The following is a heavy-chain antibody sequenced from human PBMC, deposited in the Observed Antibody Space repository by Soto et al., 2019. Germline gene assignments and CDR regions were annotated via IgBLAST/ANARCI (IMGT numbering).Heavy chain of an antibody. CDR1: GGTFSSYA. J-gene: IGHJ4*02. CDR2: VIPIFGTA. CDR3: AREGAPSGYYYVYFDY. D-gene: IGHD3-22*01. V-gene: IGHV1-69*13. Sequence: SVKVSCKASGGTFSSYAISWVRQAPGQGLEWMGGVIPIFGTANYAQKFQGRVTITADESTSTAYMELSSLRSEDTAVYYCAREGAPSGYYYVYFDYWGQGTLVTVS.